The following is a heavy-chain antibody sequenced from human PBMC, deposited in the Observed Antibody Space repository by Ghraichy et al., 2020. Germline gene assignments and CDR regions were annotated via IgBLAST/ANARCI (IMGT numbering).Heavy chain of an antibody. V-gene: IGHV3-21*01. Sequence: GGSLRLSCPASGFTFSSYSMNWVRQAPGKGLEWVSCISGSSTYTYYADSVKGRFTISRDNAKNSLYLQMNSLGAEDTAVYYCARLLQFGVADAFDIWGQGTMVTVSS. CDR2: ISGSSTYT. D-gene: IGHD5-24*01. CDR3: ARLLQFGVADAFDI. CDR1: GFTFSSYS. J-gene: IGHJ3*02.